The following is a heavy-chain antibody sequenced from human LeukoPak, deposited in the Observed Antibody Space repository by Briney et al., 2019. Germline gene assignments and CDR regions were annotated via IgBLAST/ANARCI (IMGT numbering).Heavy chain of an antibody. Sequence: ASVKVSCKASGGTFSSYAISWVRQAPGQGLEWMGGIIPIFGTANYAQKFQGRVTITADESTSTAYMELSSPRSEDTDVYYCARDGDGDSVGSWFDPWGQGTLVTVSS. CDR2: IIPIFGTA. D-gene: IGHD4-17*01. CDR1: GGTFSSYA. CDR3: ARDGDGDSVGSWFDP. V-gene: IGHV1-69*13. J-gene: IGHJ5*02.